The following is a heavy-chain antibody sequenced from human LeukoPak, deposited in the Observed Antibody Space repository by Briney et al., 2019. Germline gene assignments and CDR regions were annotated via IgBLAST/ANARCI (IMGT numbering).Heavy chain of an antibody. CDR1: GFTFSSYG. J-gene: IGHJ4*02. CDR2: IRYDGSNK. V-gene: IGHV3-30*02. Sequence: GGSLRLSCAASGFTFSSYGMHWVRQAPGKGLEWVAFIRYDGSNKYYADSVRGRFTVSRDNSKNTLYLQMNSLRAEDTAVYYCAKERWLTPYGTASFDYWGQGTLATVSS. CDR3: AKERWLTPYGTASFDY. D-gene: IGHD3-22*01.